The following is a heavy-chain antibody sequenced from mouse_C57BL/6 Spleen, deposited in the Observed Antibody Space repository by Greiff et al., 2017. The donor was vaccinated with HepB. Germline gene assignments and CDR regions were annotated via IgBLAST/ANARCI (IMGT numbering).Heavy chain of an antibody. CDR2: IDPSDSYT. CDR1: GYTFTSYW. D-gene: IGHD2-12*01. J-gene: IGHJ4*01. Sequence: VQLQQPGAELVMPGASVKLSCKASGYTFTSYWMYWVKQRPGQGLEWIGEIDPSDSYTNYNQKFKGKSTLTVDKSSSTAYMQLSSLTSEDSAVYYCARNYNYDEDAMDYWGQGTSVTVSS. CDR3: ARNYNYDEDAMDY. V-gene: IGHV1-69*01.